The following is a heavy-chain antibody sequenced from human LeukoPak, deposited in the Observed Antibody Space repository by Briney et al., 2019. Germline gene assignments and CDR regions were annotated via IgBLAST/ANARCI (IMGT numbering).Heavy chain of an antibody. CDR1: TFXXXY. Sequence: TFXXXYMHWVRQAPGQGLEWMGWINPNSGGTNYAQKFQGRVTMTRDTSISTAYMELSRLRSDDTAVYYCAREGGYSYGFVRPFDYWGQGTLVTVSS. CDR2: INPNSGGT. V-gene: IGHV1-2*02. CDR3: AREGGYSYGFVRPFDY. D-gene: IGHD5-18*01. J-gene: IGHJ4*02.